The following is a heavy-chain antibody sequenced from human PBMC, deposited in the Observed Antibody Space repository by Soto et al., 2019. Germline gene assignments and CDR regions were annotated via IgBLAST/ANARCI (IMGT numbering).Heavy chain of an antibody. V-gene: IGHV3-33*01. CDR3: ARGPRVYCSSPSCYQYNCFDP. D-gene: IGHD2-2*01. J-gene: IGHJ5*02. Sequence: QVQLVESGGGVVQPGRSLRLSCAASGFTFSSYGMHWVRQAPGKGLEWVAVIWYDGSNKYYADSVKGRFTISRDNSKNTLYRQMNSLRAEDTAVYYCARGPRVYCSSPSCYQYNCFDPGGQGTLVTVSS. CDR1: GFTFSSYG. CDR2: IWYDGSNK.